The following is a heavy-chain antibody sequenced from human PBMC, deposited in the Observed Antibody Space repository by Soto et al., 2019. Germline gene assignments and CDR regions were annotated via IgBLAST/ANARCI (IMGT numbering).Heavy chain of an antibody. Sequence: SETLSLTCTVSGDSVSSDNYYWTWIRQPPGKGLEWIGYIYSSGNTNYNPSLKSRVTISLDTSSNQFSLKLTSVTAADTAVYYCARDIRGFSRAFDYWGQGTLVTVSS. CDR2: IYSSGNT. V-gene: IGHV4-61*01. CDR1: GDSVSSDNYY. J-gene: IGHJ4*02. D-gene: IGHD5-18*01. CDR3: ARDIRGFSRAFDY.